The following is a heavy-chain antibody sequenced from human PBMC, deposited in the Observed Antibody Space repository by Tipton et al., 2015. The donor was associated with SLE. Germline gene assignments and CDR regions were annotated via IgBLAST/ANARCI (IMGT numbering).Heavy chain of an antibody. V-gene: IGHV3-30*04. CDR1: GFTFSSYA. Sequence: SLRLSCAASGFTFSSYAMHWVRQAPGKGLEWVAFIRYDGSNKYYADSVKGRFTISRDNSKNTLYLQMSSLRAEDTAVYYCARGRLGSGYSAAFDIWGQGTMVTVSS. CDR2: IRYDGSNK. J-gene: IGHJ3*02. D-gene: IGHD3-22*01. CDR3: ARGRLGSGYSAAFDI.